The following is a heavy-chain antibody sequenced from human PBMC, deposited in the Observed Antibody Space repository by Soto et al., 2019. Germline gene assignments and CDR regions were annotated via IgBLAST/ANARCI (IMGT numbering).Heavy chain of an antibody. CDR2: ISGSGGNT. Sequence: EVQILESGGGLIQPGGSLRLSCAASGFTFTTYAMSWFRQAPGKGLEWVSAISGSGGNTYYADSVKGRFNISRDNSKNTVHLQMNSLRVDDTAVYYCAKDFGEHWLPDYWGQGTLVTVSS. CDR3: AKDFGEHWLPDY. D-gene: IGHD3-10*01. V-gene: IGHV3-23*01. J-gene: IGHJ4*02. CDR1: GFTFTTYA.